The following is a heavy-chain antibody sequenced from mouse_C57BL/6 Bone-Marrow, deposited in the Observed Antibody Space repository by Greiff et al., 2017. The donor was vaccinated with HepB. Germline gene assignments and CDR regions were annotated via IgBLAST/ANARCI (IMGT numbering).Heavy chain of an antibody. CDR1: GFTFSSYG. V-gene: IGHV5-6*01. CDR2: ISSGGSYT. CDR3: ASRQLRLEAY. J-gene: IGHJ3*01. Sequence: EVQLMESGGDLVKPGGSLKLSCAASGFTFSSYGMSWVRQTPDKRLEWVATISSGGSYTYYPDSVKGRFTISRDNAKNTLYLQMSSLKSEDTAMYYCASRQLRLEAYWGQGTLVTVSA. D-gene: IGHD3-2*02.